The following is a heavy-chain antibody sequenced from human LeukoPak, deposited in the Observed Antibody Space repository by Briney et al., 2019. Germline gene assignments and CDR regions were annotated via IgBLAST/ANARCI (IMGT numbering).Heavy chain of an antibody. V-gene: IGHV1-8*01. CDR3: ARASHSYGDVDY. Sequence: GASVKVSCKASGYTFTSYDINWVRQATGQGLEWMGWMNPNSGNTGYAQKFRGRVTMTRNTSISTAYMELSSLRSEDTAVYYCARASHSYGDVDYWGQGTLVTVSS. CDR1: GYTFTSYD. D-gene: IGHD4-17*01. CDR2: MNPNSGNT. J-gene: IGHJ4*02.